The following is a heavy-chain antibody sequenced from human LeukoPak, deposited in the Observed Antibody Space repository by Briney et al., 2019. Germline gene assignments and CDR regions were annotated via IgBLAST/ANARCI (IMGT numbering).Heavy chain of an antibody. V-gene: IGHV3-48*01. CDR2: ISSSSTI. CDR1: GFTFSSYS. Sequence: GGSLRLSCAASGFTFSSYSMNWVRQAPGKGLEWVSYISSSSTIYYADSVKGRFTISRDNAKNSLSLQMNSLRAEDTAVYYCARDYTDSERYYYYGMDVWGQGPTVTVSS. D-gene: IGHD3-16*01. J-gene: IGHJ6*02. CDR3: ARDYTDSERYYYYGMDV.